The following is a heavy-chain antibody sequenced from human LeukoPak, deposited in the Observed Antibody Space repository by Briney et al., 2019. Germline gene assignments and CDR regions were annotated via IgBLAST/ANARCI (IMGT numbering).Heavy chain of an antibody. CDR2: ISYDGSNK. Sequence: GGSLRLSCAASGFTFSSYGMHWVRQAPGKGLEWVAVISYDGSNKYYADSVKGRFTISRDNSKNTLYLQMNSLRVDDTAVYYCAREFEYSSSSGLDYWGQGTLVTVSS. J-gene: IGHJ4*02. CDR1: GFTFSSYG. V-gene: IGHV3-30*03. CDR3: AREFEYSSSSGLDY. D-gene: IGHD6-6*01.